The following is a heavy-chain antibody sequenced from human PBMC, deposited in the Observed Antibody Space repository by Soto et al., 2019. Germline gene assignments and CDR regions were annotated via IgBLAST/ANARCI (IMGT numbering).Heavy chain of an antibody. J-gene: IGHJ6*03. Sequence: SETLSLTCTVSGGSLSSYYWSWIRQPPGKGLEWIGYIYYSGSTNYNPSLKSRVTISVDTSKNQFSLKLSSVTAADTAVYYCARLSSGWPPSYYSYMDVWGKGTTVTVSS. CDR3: ARLSSGWPPSYYSYMDV. V-gene: IGHV4-59*08. CDR1: GGSLSSYY. CDR2: IYYSGST. D-gene: IGHD6-19*01.